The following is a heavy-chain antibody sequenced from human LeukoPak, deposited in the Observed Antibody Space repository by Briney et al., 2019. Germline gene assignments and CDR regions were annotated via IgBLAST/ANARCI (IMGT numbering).Heavy chain of an antibody. V-gene: IGHV3-21*01. J-gene: IGHJ3*02. CDR1: GFTFSTYS. CDR3: VREDGIVGATSAFDI. D-gene: IGHD1-26*01. Sequence: GGSLRLSRAASGFTFSTYSMNWVRQAPGQGLEWVSSINSRSNYIYYADSVKGRFTISRDNAKNSLYLQMNSLRAEDTAVYYCVREDGIVGATSAFDIWGQGTMVTVSS. CDR2: INSRSNYI.